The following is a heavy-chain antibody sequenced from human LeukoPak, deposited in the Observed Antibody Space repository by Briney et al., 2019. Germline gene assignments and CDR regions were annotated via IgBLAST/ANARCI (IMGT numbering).Heavy chain of an antibody. CDR3: ARDYVASSTSVWSYYYLDV. Sequence: GSTSYAQKFQGRVTMTRDTSTSTVYMELSSLRSEDTAVYYCARDYVASSTSVWSYYYLDVWGKGTTVTVSS. CDR2: GST. V-gene: IGHV1-46*01. D-gene: IGHD2-2*01. J-gene: IGHJ6*03.